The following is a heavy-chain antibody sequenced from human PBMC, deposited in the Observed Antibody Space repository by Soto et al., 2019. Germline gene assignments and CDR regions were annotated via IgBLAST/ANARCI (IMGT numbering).Heavy chain of an antibody. CDR1: GGSISRYY. V-gene: IGHV4-59*01. D-gene: IGHD6-13*01. CDR3: ARVLAAAGPGLDY. Sequence: QVQLRESGPGLVRPSETLSLTCTVSGGSISRYYWSWIRQPPGKGLEWIGYIYYSGSTNYNPSLKSRVTISVDTSKNQFSLKLTSVTAADTAMYYCARVLAAAGPGLDYWGQGTLVTVSS. CDR2: IYYSGST. J-gene: IGHJ4*02.